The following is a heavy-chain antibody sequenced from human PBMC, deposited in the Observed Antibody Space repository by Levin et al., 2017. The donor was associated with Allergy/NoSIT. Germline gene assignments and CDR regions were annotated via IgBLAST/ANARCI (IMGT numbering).Heavy chain of an antibody. D-gene: IGHD2-15*01. J-gene: IGHJ4*02. CDR1: GFTFDDYA. V-gene: IGHV3-43D*04. CDR3: ARSYCSGGSCSGLPY. CDR2: ISWDGGST. Sequence: GGSLRLSCAASGFTFDDYAMHWVRQAPGKGLEWVSLISWDGGSTYYADSVKGRFTISRDNSKNSLYLQMNSLRAEDTALYYCARSYCSGGSCSGLPYWGQGTLVTVSS.